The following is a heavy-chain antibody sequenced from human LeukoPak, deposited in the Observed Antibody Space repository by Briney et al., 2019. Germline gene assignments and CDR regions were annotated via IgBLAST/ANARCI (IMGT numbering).Heavy chain of an antibody. CDR1: GFTFSSYA. CDR3: AKKSRWSGYYSSLDY. D-gene: IGHD3-3*01. V-gene: IGHV3-23*01. CDR2: ISGSGGST. J-gene: IGHJ4*02. Sequence: GGSLRLSCAASGFTFSSYAMSWVRQAPGKGLEWVSAISGSGGSTYYADSVKGRFTISRDNSKNTLLLQMNSLRAEDTAEYYCAKKSRWSGYYSSLDYWGQGPLVTVSS.